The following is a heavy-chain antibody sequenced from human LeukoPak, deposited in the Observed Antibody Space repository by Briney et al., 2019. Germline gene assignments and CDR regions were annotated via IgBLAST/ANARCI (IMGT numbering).Heavy chain of an antibody. Sequence: QPGGSLRLSCEGSGFTFSHHWMHWVRQAPGRGLVWVSRTNTDGSSTNYVDSVKGRFTVSRDNAKNTMYLQMNSLRAEDTAVYYCVPSARSGLTWGQGTLVTVSS. J-gene: IGHJ5*02. D-gene: IGHD2-15*01. V-gene: IGHV3-74*01. CDR2: TNTDGSST. CDR1: GFTFSHHW. CDR3: VPSARSGLT.